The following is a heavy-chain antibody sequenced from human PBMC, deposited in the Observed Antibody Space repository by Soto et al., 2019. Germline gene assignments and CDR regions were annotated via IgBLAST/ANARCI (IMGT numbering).Heavy chain of an antibody. J-gene: IGHJ6*02. V-gene: IGHV3-30-3*01. CDR2: ISYDGSNK. CDR3: ARGSGGYSLDV. CDR1: GFTFSSYA. Sequence: GSLRLSCAASGFTFSSYAMHWVRQAPGKGLEWVAVISYDGSNKYYADSVKGRFTISRDNSKNTLYLQMNSLRAEDTAVYYCARGSGGYSLDVWGQGTTVTVSS. D-gene: IGHD5-18*01.